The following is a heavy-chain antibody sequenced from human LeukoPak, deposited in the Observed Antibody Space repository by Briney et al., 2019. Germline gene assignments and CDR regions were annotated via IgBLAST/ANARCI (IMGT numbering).Heavy chain of an antibody. V-gene: IGHV3-53*01. CDR2: IYSGGST. J-gene: IGHJ4*02. CDR3: ARSSGYIFDY. D-gene: IGHD3-22*01. CDR1: GFTVSSNY. Sequence: PGGSLRLSCAASGFTVSSNYMSWVRQAPGKGLEGGSVIYSGGSTYYADSAKGRFTISRDNSKNTLYLQMNSLRAEDTAVYYCARSSGYIFDYWGQGTLVTVSS.